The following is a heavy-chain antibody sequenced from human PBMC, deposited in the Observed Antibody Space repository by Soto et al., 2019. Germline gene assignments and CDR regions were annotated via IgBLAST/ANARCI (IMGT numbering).Heavy chain of an antibody. CDR3: ARDRSTADTDYYYGMDV. V-gene: IGHV4-61*01. J-gene: IGHJ6*02. CDR2: IYYSGST. Sequence: SETLSLTCTVSGGSVSSGSYYWSWIRQPPGKGLEWIGYIYYSGSTNYNPSLKSRVTISVDTSKNQFSLKLSSVTAADTAVYYCARDRSTADTDYYYGMDVWGQGTTVTVSS. CDR1: GGSVSSGSYY. D-gene: IGHD3-9*01.